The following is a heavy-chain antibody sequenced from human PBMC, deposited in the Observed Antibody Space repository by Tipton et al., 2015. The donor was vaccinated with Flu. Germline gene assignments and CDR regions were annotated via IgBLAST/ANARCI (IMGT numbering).Heavy chain of an antibody. CDR1: GFTFSIYA. D-gene: IGHD3-3*01. CDR2: LSSSGGST. CDR3: AKAAGFLADS. J-gene: IGHJ4*02. Sequence: PLRLSCEASGFTFSIYAMAWVRQAPGKGLEWVSGLSSSGGSTPYADSVKGRFSISRDNSKNTLYLQMNSLRPEDTAVYHCAKAAGFLADSWGQGTLVTVSS. V-gene: IGHV3-23*01.